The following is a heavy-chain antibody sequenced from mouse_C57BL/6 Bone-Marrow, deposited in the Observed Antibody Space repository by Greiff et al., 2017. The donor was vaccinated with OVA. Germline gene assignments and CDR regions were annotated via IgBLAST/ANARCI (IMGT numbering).Heavy chain of an antibody. CDR3: ARSLNTTVVGGYFDV. J-gene: IGHJ1*03. Sequence: EVKLMESVAELVRPGASVKLSCTASGFNIKNTYMHWVKQRPEQGLEWIGRIDPANGNTKYAAKFQGKATITADTSSNTAYLQVSRLTSEDTAIYYCARSLNTTVVGGYFDVWGTGTTVTVSS. D-gene: IGHD1-1*01. CDR1: GFNIKNTY. CDR2: IDPANGNT. V-gene: IGHV14-3*01.